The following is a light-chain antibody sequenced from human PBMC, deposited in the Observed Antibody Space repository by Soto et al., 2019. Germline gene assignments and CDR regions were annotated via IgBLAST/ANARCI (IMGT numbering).Light chain of an antibody. CDR1: SSDVGGYNY. Sequence: QSALTQPASVSGSPGQSITISCTGTSSDVGGYNYVSWYQQHPGKAPKLMIYDVSNLPSGVSNRFSGSKSGNTASLTISGLQAEDEADYYCCSYTSSSTYVFGTGTKLTVL. J-gene: IGLJ1*01. V-gene: IGLV2-14*01. CDR2: DVS. CDR3: CSYTSSSTYV.